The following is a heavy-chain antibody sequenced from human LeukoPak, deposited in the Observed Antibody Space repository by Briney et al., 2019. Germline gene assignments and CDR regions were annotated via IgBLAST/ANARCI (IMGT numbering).Heavy chain of an antibody. D-gene: IGHD6-6*01. V-gene: IGHV1-69*02. CDR2: IIPNLGIA. CDR3: ARGTSSSSGDWFDP. CDR1: GGTFTSYT. J-gene: IGHJ5*02. Sequence: SGKVSCKASGGTFTSYTISWVRQAPGQGLGWMGRIIPNLGIANYAQKFQGRVTITADKSTSTAYMELSSLRSEDTAVYYCARGTSSSSGDWFDPWGQGTLVTVSS.